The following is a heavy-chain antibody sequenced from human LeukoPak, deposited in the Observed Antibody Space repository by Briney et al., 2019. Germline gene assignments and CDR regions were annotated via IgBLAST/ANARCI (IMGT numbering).Heavy chain of an antibody. V-gene: IGHV1-8*01. CDR1: GYTFTSSD. J-gene: IGHJ4*02. CDR2: MNPNTDKT. D-gene: IGHD6-13*01. Sequence: ASVKVSCKASGYTFTSSDITWGRQATGQGLEWMGWMNPNTDKTGYARNFQGRVTMTKNISISTAYMEVSSLAYEDTAIYYCARGRPGLASAGIYDFWGQGTLITVSS. CDR3: ARGRPGLASAGIYDF.